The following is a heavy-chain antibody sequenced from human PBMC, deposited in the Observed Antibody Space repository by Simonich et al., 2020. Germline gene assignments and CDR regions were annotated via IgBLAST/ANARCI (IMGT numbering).Heavy chain of an antibody. D-gene: IGHD1-26*01. CDR2: FKHTRGGT. CDR3: ARDLRGSYYYYYYMDV. J-gene: IGHJ6*03. CDR1: GYTFTGYY. Sequence: QVQLVQSGAEVKKPGASVKVSCKASGYTFTGYYMHWDGQAPRHGLEGREWFKHTRGGTNYAQKFKGRVTMTSDTSISTAYMELSRLRSDDTAVYYCARDLRGSYYYYYYMDVWGKGTTVTVSS. V-gene: IGHV1-2*02.